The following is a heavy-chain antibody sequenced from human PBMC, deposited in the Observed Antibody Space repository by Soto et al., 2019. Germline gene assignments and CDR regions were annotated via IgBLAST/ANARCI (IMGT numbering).Heavy chain of an antibody. V-gene: IGHV4-34*01. Sequence: LSLTCTVYAGSFSGYDWRAIRQPPGKGLEWIGEINHSGSTNYNPSLKSRVTISVDTSKNQFSLKLSSVTAADTAVYYCAMVRGVKFDYWGQGTLVTVSS. CDR1: AGSFSGYD. J-gene: IGHJ4*02. CDR3: AMVRGVKFDY. D-gene: IGHD3-10*01. CDR2: INHSGST.